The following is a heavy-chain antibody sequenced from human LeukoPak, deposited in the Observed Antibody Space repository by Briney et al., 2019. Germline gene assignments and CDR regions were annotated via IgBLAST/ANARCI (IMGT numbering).Heavy chain of an antibody. D-gene: IGHD6-13*01. CDR3: ATWEVRTYSSSWYVDY. CDR2: FDPEDGET. J-gene: IGHJ4*02. Sequence: ASVKVSCKVSGYTLTELSMHWVRQAPGKGLEWMGGFDPEDGETIYAQKFQGRVTMTENTSTDTAYMELSSLRSEDTAVYYCATWEVRTYSSSWYVDYWGQGTLVTVSS. CDR1: GYTLTELS. V-gene: IGHV1-24*01.